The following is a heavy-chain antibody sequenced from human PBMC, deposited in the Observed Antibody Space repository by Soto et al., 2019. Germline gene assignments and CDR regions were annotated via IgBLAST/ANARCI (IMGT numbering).Heavy chain of an antibody. Sequence: GASVKVSCKASGYTFTRYGISWVRQAPGQGLEWMGWISAYNGNTNYAQKLQGRVTMTTDTSTSTAYMELRSLRSDDTAVYYCARDPDSTQMFGWFGELPSYYYYMDVWG. D-gene: IGHD3-10*01. CDR1: GYTFTRYG. CDR3: ARDPDSTQMFGWFGELPSYYYYMDV. J-gene: IGHJ6*03. V-gene: IGHV1-18*01. CDR2: ISAYNGNT.